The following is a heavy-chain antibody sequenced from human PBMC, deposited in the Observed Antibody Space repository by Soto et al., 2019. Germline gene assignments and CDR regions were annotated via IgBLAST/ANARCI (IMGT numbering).Heavy chain of an antibody. V-gene: IGHV4-34*01. D-gene: IGHD6-13*01. J-gene: IGHJ6*02. CDR2: INHSGST. Sequence: SETLSLTCAVYGGSFSGYYWSWIRQPPGKGLEWIGEINHSGSTNYNPSLKSRVTISVDTSKNQFSLKLSSVTAADTAVYYCARKTYSSRVYGMDVWGQGTTVT. CDR3: ARKTYSSRVYGMDV. CDR1: GGSFSGYY.